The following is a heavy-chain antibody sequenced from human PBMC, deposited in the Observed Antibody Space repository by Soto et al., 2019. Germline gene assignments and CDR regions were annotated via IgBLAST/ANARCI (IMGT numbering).Heavy chain of an antibody. CDR1: GCTFSSYA. J-gene: IGHJ6*02. CDR2: IRGSGGST. V-gene: IGHV3-23*01. Sequence: EVQRLESGGGLVQPGGSLRLSCAASGCTFSSYAMRWSRQAPGKGLEWVSAIRGSGGSTYYADSGKGRFTISRDNSKNTLYLQMNRLRAEETAVYYCAVLLAVVVGMDVWCQGTTVTVSS. D-gene: IGHD2-21*01. CDR3: AVLLAVVVGMDV.